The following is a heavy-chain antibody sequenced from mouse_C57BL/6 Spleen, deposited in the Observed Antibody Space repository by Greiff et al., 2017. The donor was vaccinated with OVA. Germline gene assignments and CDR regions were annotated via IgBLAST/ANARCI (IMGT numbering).Heavy chain of an antibody. CDR2: IGSGGST. V-gene: IGHV2-2*01. D-gene: IGHD2-4*01. Sequence: QVQLQQSGPGLVQPSQSLSITCTVSGFSLTSYGVHWVRQSPGKGLEWLGVIGSGGSTDYNAAFIPRLSISKDNSKSQVFFKMNRLQADDTAIYYCARRGYDYDYAMDYWGQGTSVTVSS. CDR1: GFSLTSYG. J-gene: IGHJ4*01. CDR3: ARRGYDYDYAMDY.